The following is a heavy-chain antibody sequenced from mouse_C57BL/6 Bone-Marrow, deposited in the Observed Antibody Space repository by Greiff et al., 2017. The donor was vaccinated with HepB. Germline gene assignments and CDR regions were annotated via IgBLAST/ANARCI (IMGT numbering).Heavy chain of an antibody. D-gene: IGHD1-1*01. Sequence: QVQLQQSGAELMKPGASVKLSCKATGYTFTGYWIEWVKQRPGHGLEWIGEILPGSGSTNYNEKFKGKATFTADISSNTAYMQLSSLTTEDSAIYYCAREGNYYGSSWFAYWGQGTLVTVSA. CDR2: ILPGSGST. V-gene: IGHV1-9*01. CDR3: AREGNYYGSSWFAY. CDR1: GYTFTGYW. J-gene: IGHJ3*01.